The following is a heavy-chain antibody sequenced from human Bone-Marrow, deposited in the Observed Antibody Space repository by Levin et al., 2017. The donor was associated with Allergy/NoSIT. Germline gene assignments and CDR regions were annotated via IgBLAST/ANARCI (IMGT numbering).Heavy chain of an antibody. CDR1: GFTFGSYV. CDR3: VKDREVTTISSGFDY. J-gene: IGHJ4*02. V-gene: IGHV3-23*01. Sequence: GESLKISCAASGFTFGSYVMTWVRQVPGKGLEWLSSISAGGGSAYYADSVKGRFSISRDNSKNTLYLQMNSLRAEDTATYFCVKDREVTTISSGFDYWGQGSLVTVS. D-gene: IGHD1-1*01. CDR2: ISAGGGSA.